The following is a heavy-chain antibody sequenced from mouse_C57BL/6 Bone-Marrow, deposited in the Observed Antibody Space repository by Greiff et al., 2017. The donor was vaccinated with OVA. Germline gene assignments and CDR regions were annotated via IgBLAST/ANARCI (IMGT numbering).Heavy chain of an antibody. Sequence: EVKVVESGGGLVKPGGSLKLSCAASGFTFSSYAMSWVRQTPEKRLEWVATISDGGSYTYYPDNVKGRFTISRDNAKNNLYLQMSHLKSEDTAMYYCARYGSSPYYAMDYWGQGTSVTVSS. J-gene: IGHJ4*01. CDR3: ARYGSSPYYAMDY. D-gene: IGHD1-1*01. CDR1: GFTFSSYA. CDR2: ISDGGSYT. V-gene: IGHV5-4*03.